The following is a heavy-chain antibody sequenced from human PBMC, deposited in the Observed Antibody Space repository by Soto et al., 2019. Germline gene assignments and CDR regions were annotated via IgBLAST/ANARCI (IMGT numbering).Heavy chain of an antibody. V-gene: IGHV1-24*01. CDR1: GYSLSDLS. Sequence: GASVKVSCKVSGYSLSDLSIHWVRQAPGKGLEWMGGLDAEDGETIYAQKLQGRGTMTEDTSTDTAYMELSSLTSEDTAMYYCATLPRTIERTPAAIWNFDSWGQGTLVTVSS. D-gene: IGHD2-2*01. CDR2: LDAEDGET. J-gene: IGHJ4*02. CDR3: ATLPRTIERTPAAIWNFDS.